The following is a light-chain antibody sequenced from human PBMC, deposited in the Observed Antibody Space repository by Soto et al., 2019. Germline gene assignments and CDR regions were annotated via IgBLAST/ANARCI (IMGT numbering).Light chain of an antibody. Sequence: QSALTQPRSVSGSPGQSVTISCTGTSSDVGGYYYVSWYQQHPVKAPKLRIYDVSKRPSGVPDRFSGSKSGNTASLTISGLQSEDEADYACCSYAGSYTLVFGTGTK. J-gene: IGLJ1*01. CDR1: SSDVGGYYY. V-gene: IGLV2-11*01. CDR3: CSYAGSYTLV. CDR2: DVS.